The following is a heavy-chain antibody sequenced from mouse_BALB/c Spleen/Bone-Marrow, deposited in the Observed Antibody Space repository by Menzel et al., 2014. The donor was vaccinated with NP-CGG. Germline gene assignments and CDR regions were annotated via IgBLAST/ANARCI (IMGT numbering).Heavy chain of an antibody. Sequence: EVQLQQSGAELVKPGASVKLSCTASAFNIKDTYMHWVKQRPEQGLEWIGRIDPANGNTKYDPKFQGKATITADTSSNTAYLQLSSLTSEDTAVYCCARYYYGFYFDYWGQGTTLTVSS. J-gene: IGHJ2*01. CDR3: ARYYYGFYFDY. V-gene: IGHV14-3*02. CDR1: AFNIKDTY. CDR2: IDPANGNT. D-gene: IGHD1-1*01.